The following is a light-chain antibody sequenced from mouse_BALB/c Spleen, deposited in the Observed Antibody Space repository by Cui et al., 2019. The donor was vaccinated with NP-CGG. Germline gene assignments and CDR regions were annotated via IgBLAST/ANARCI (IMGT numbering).Light chain of an antibody. J-gene: IGLJ1*01. V-gene: IGLV1*01. CDR2: GTN. Sequence: QAVVTQESALTTSPGETVTLTCRSSTGAVTTSHYANWVQEKPDPLFTGLIGGTNNRAPGVPARFSGSLIGDKAALTITGAQTEDEAIYFCALWYSNHWVFGGGTKLTVL. CDR3: ALWYSNHWV. CDR1: TGAVTTSHY.